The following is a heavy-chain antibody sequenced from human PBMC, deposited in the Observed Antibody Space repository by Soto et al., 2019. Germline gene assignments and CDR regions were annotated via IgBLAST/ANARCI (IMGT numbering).Heavy chain of an antibody. J-gene: IGHJ4*02. CDR1: GFTFNTYP. V-gene: IGHV3-23*01. CDR2: ISSTAGRTS. CDR3: AKDETHPVLTGTTDY. D-gene: IGHD1-7*01. Sequence: GGSLRLSCATSGFTFNTYPMTWVRQAPGKGLEWVSSISSTAGRTSSYADSVKGRFAISRDFSDNTVYLQMNNLRAEDTAVYYCAKDETHPVLTGTTDYWGQGTLVTVSS.